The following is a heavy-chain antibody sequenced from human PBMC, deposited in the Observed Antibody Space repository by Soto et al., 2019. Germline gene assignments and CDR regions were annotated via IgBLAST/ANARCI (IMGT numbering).Heavy chain of an antibody. CDR3: ARGGLGGSGSSYYYYGMDV. CDR2: IYHSGST. V-gene: IGHV4-38-2*01. J-gene: IGHJ6*02. Sequence: NPSETLSLTCAVSGYSISSGYYWGCIRQPPGKGLEWIGSIYHSGSTYYNPSLKSRVTISVDTSKNQFSLKLSSVTAADTAVYYCARGGLGGSGSSYYYYGMDVWGQGTTVTVSS. CDR1: GYSISSGYY. D-gene: IGHD3-10*01.